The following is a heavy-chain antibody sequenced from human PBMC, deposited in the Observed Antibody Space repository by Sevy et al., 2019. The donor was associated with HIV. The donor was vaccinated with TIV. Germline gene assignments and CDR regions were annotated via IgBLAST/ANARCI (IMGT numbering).Heavy chain of an antibody. CDR2: GYYDGTT. D-gene: IGHD6-19*01. CDR1: GGSISDSNYY. CDR3: AREKEWLVRLNDY. V-gene: IGHV4-39*02. Sequence: SETLSLTCIVSGGSISDSNYYWGWIRQPPGKGLEWIGSGYYDGTTDYNPSLKSRVTISVDTSKNHLSLKLRSVTAADTAVYYCAREKEWLVRLNDYWSQGILVTVSS. J-gene: IGHJ4*02.